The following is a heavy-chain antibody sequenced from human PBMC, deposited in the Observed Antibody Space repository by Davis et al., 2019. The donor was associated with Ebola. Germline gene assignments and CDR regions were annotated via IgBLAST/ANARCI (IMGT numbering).Heavy chain of an antibody. CDR1: GGSFSGYY. D-gene: IGHD6-19*01. CDR2: IYYSGST. V-gene: IGHV4-31*11. Sequence: MPSETLSLTCAVYGGSFSGYYWSWIRQHPGKGLEWIGYIYYSGSTYYNPSLKSRVTISVDTSKNQFSLKLSSVTAADTAVYYCARGEIAVAGTGGDYYYYGMDVWGQGTTVTVSS. J-gene: IGHJ6*02. CDR3: ARGEIAVAGTGGDYYYYGMDV.